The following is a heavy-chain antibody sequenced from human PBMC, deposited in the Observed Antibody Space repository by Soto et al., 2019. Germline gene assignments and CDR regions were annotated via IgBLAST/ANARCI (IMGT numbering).Heavy chain of an antibody. V-gene: IGHV1-2*02. D-gene: IGHD6-19*01. CDR3: AGAAVTGTAGLDF. J-gene: IGHJ4*02. CDR1: GYTFSGFY. CDR2: INPSNGGT. Sequence: QVLLLQSGAEVKKPGASVKVSCKASGYTFSGFYMHWVRPAPGQGLEWMGWINPSNGGTKYAEKFQGRVTMTRDTSISTAYVELSRLTSDDTAVYYCAGAAVTGTAGLDFWGQGTLVTVSS.